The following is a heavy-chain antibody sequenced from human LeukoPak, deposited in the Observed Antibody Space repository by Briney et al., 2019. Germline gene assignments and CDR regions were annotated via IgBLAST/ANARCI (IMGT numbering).Heavy chain of an antibody. J-gene: IGHJ4*02. CDR3: AKDNGDYLYYFDY. D-gene: IGHD4-17*01. CDR2: IWYDGSNK. V-gene: IGHV3-33*06. CDR1: GFTLSSYG. Sequence: GGSLRLSCAASGFTLSSYGMHWVRQAPGKGLEWVAVIWYDGSNKYYADSVKGRFTISRDNSKNTLYLQMNSLRAEDTAVYYCAKDNGDYLYYFDYWGQGTLVTVSS.